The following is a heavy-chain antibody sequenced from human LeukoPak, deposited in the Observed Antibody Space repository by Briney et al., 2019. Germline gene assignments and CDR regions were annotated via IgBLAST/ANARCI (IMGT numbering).Heavy chain of an antibody. CDR2: INWNGGST. CDR3: ARAGLYNWNYEGTTYFDF. J-gene: IGHJ4*02. D-gene: IGHD1-7*01. V-gene: IGHV3-20*04. Sequence: GGSLRLSCAASGFTFSSYRMNWVRQAPGKGLEWVSGINWNGGSTGYADSVKGRFTISRDNAKNSLYLQMNSLRAEDTALYYCARAGLYNWNYEGTTYFDFWGQGTLVTVSA. CDR1: GFTFSSYR.